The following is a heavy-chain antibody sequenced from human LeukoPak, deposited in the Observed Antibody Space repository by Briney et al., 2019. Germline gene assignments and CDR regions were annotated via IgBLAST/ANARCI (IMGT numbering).Heavy chain of an antibody. D-gene: IGHD5/OR15-5a*01. Sequence: SETLSLTCTVSGGSISSYYWSWIRQPPGKGLEWIGYIYYSGSTNYNPSLKSRVTISVDTSKNQFSLKLSSVTAADTAVYYCARVYRVCDPTEDWGQGALVTVSS. CDR3: ARVYRVCDPTED. J-gene: IGHJ4*02. V-gene: IGHV4-59*01. CDR1: GGSISSYY. CDR2: IYYSGST.